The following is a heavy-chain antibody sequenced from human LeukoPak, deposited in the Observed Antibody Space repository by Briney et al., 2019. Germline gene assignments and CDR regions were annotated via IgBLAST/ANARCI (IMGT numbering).Heavy chain of an antibody. D-gene: IGHD3-10*01. CDR2: ISSSSSYI. V-gene: IGHV3-21*01. CDR3: AATRGLGAFDI. CDR1: GFTFSNYN. Sequence: PGGSLRLSCAASGFTFSNYNMSWVRQAPGKGLEWVSSISSSSSYIYYADSVKGRFTISRDNAKNSLYLQMNSLRAEDTAVYYCAATRGLGAFDIWGQGTMVTVSS. J-gene: IGHJ3*02.